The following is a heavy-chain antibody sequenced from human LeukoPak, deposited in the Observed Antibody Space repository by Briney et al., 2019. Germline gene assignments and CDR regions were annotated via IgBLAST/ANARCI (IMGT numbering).Heavy chain of an antibody. CDR1: GGTFSSYA. Sequence: SVKVSCKASGGTFSSYAISWVRQAPGQGLEWMGGIIPIFGTANYAQKFQGRVTITADESTSTAYMELSSLRSEGTAVYYCARDKSPGSGYYFNWFDPWGQGTLVTVSS. D-gene: IGHD3-22*01. CDR2: IIPIFGTA. J-gene: IGHJ5*02. V-gene: IGHV1-69*13. CDR3: ARDKSPGSGYYFNWFDP.